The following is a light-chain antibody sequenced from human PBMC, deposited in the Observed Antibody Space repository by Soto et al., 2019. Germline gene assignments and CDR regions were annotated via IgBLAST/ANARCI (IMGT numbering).Light chain of an antibody. CDR2: GNT. CDR3: QSYDSSLSGHDV. J-gene: IGLJ1*01. V-gene: IGLV1-40*01. CDR1: NSNIGAGYD. Sequence: QSVLTQPPSVSGAPGQRVTISCTGSNSNIGAGYDVHWFQQLPGTAPKLLLYGNTRRPSGVPDRFSGSKSGTSASLAIAGLQSEDEAHYYCQSYDSSLSGHDVFGTGTKLTVL.